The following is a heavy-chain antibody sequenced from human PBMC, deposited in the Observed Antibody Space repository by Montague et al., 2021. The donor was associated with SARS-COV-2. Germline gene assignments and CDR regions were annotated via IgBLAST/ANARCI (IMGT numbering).Heavy chain of an antibody. Sequence: SLRLSCAASGFTFSSYWMHWVRQAPGKGLVWVSRISSGGSGITYADSMKGRFTISRDNAKNTLYLQMNSLRAEDTAVYYCARDTDSGSDWDAFDIWGQGTMVTVSS. CDR2: ISSGGSGI. D-gene: IGHD1-26*01. CDR3: ARDTDSGSDWDAFDI. J-gene: IGHJ3*02. V-gene: IGHV3-74*01. CDR1: GFTFSSYW.